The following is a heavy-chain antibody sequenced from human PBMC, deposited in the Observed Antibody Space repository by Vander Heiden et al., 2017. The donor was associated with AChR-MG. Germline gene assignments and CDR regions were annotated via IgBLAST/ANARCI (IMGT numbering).Heavy chain of an antibody. J-gene: IGHJ3*02. V-gene: IGHV3-11*01. CDR3: ARDPPIAVAGPGAFDI. CDR2: ISSSGSTI. D-gene: IGHD6-19*01. Sequence: QVQLVESGGGLGKPGGSLRLSCAASGLTLSDYYMSWIRQAPGKGMEWVSYISSSGSTIYYADSVKGRFTISRDNAKNSLYLQMNSLRAEDTAVYYCARDPPIAVAGPGAFDIWGQGTMVTVSS. CDR1: GLTLSDYY.